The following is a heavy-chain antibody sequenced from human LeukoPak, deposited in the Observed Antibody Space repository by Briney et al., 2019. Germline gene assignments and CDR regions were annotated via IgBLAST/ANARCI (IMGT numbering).Heavy chain of an antibody. CDR3: ARSHILGYWYFDL. CDR2: IYSGGNT. J-gene: IGHJ2*01. D-gene: IGHD1-26*01. Sequence: GGSLRLSCTVAGFTVSSTYMAWVRQAPEKGLEWVSIIYSGGNTYYADSVSGRFTISRDNSKNTVYLQMNSLRADDTAVYYCARSHILGYWYFDLWGRGTLVTVSS. CDR1: GFTVSSTY. V-gene: IGHV3-53*01.